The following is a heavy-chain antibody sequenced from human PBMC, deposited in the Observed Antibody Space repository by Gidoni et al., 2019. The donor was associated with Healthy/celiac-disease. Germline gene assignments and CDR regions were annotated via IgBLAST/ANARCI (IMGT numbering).Heavy chain of an antibody. CDR3: AKDISPGVRGVTFDY. D-gene: IGHD3-10*01. CDR1: VFTLADYA. Sequence: EVQLVESGGGLVQPGRSLRLSCAASVFTLADYATHWVRQAPGKGLEWVSGISWNSGSIGYADSVKGRFTISRDNAKNSLYLQMNSLRAEDTALYYCAKDISPGVRGVTFDYWGQGTLVTVSS. J-gene: IGHJ4*02. V-gene: IGHV3-9*01. CDR2: ISWNSGSI.